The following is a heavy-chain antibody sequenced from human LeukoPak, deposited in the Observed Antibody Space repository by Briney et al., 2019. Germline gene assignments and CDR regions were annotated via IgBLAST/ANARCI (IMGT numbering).Heavy chain of an antibody. D-gene: IGHD3-10*02. CDR2: ISWNSGSI. V-gene: IGHV3-9*01. Sequence: PGGSLRHLRAASGFHLEDYVMHGVRPAPGKGREWVAGISWNSGSIRYAASVKGRCHISRDKVKNSVYLEMNSLTAEDTALYYWAKSMVGYYYYMDVWGKGTTVTISS. CDR3: AKSMVGYYYYMDV. J-gene: IGHJ6*03. CDR1: GFHLEDYV.